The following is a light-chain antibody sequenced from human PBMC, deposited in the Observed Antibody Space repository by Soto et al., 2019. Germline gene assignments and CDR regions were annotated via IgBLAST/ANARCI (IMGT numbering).Light chain of an antibody. CDR3: QQYNTPA. Sequence: DIQMTQSPSTLSASLGDRVTITCRASQSISSWLAWYQQKPGKAPKLLIYDASSLESGVPSRFSGSGSGTEFTLTISSLQPDDFATYYCQQYNTPAFGQGTKVDIK. CDR2: DAS. V-gene: IGKV1-5*01. CDR1: QSISSW. J-gene: IGKJ1*01.